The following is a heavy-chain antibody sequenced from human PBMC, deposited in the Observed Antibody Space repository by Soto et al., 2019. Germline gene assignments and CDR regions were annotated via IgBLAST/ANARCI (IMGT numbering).Heavy chain of an antibody. CDR1: GGSISDNDYY. V-gene: IGHV4-39*01. CDR3: ARSYGSGSYYDY. CDR2: ISHTGAA. J-gene: IGHJ4*02. Sequence: PSETLSLTCTVSGGSISDNDYYWNWIRQPPGKGLEWIGTISHTGAAYYNPSLESRVVISVGTSENQFSLKLSSVTAADTAVYYCARSYGSGSYYDYWGQGTLVTVSS. D-gene: IGHD3-10*01.